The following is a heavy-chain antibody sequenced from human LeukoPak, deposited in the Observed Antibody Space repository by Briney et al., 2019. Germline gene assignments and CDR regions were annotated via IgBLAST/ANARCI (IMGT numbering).Heavy chain of an antibody. CDR2: ISSSCSTI. D-gene: IGHD5-18*01. Sequence: KPGGSLRLSCAASGFTFSDYYMSWIRQAPGKGLEWVSYISSSCSTIYYADSVKGRFTISRDNAKNSLYLQMNSLRAEDTAVYYCASVRGYSYPALDYWGQGTLVTVSS. V-gene: IGHV3-11*04. CDR1: GFTFSDYY. J-gene: IGHJ4*02. CDR3: ASVRGYSYPALDY.